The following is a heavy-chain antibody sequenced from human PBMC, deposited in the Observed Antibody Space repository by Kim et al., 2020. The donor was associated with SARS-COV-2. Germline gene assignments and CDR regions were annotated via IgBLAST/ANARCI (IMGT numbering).Heavy chain of an antibody. D-gene: IGHD5-18*01. CDR2: ISSSSSYI. CDR3: ARDLDTAMVEGD. CDR1: GFTFSSYS. J-gene: IGHJ4*02. Sequence: GGSLRLSCAASGFTFSSYSMNWVRQAPGKGLEWVSSISSSSSYIYYADSVKGRFTISRDNAKNSLYLQMNSLRAEDTAVYYCARDLDTAMVEGDWGQGTLVTVSS. V-gene: IGHV3-21*01.